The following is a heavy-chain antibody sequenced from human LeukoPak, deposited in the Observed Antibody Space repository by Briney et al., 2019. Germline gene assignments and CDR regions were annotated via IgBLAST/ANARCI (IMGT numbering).Heavy chain of an antibody. Sequence: SVKVCCKASGGDFSSHANSWVRQAPGPGLEWMGGINPIFHTPTYAKKFQGRLTITKDESMSTASMDLSSLISDDTAVYCARGRTTGEFDYWGQGTLVTVSS. CDR3: ARGRTTGEFDY. J-gene: IGHJ4*02. CDR1: GGDFSSHA. V-gene: IGHV1-69*05. D-gene: IGHD4-11*01. CDR2: INPIFHTP.